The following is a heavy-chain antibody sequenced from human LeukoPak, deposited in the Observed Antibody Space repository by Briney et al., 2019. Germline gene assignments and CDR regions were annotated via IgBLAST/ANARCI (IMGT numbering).Heavy chain of an antibody. D-gene: IGHD6-13*01. J-gene: IGHJ5*02. CDR2: INPNSGGT. V-gene: IGHV1-2*02. CDR3: AREHSSSWLTKFDP. Sequence: GASVKVSCKASGYTFTGYYMHWVRQAPGQGLEWMGWINPNSGGTNYAQKFQGRVTMTRDTSISTAYMELSRLRSDDTAVYYCAREHSSSWLTKFDPWGQGTLVTVSS. CDR1: GYTFTGYY.